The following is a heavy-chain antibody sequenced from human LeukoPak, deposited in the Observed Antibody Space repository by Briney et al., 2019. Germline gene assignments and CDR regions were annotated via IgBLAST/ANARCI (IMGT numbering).Heavy chain of an antibody. Sequence: SETLSLTCAVYGGSFSGYYWSWIRQPPGKGLEWIGEINHSGSTNYNPSLKSRVTISVDTSKNQFSLKLSSVTAADTAVYYCARVVDYDILTGYYRDYWGQGTLVTVSS. CDR3: ARVVDYDILTGYYRDY. CDR1: GGSFSGYY. V-gene: IGHV4-34*01. J-gene: IGHJ4*02. D-gene: IGHD3-9*01. CDR2: INHSGST.